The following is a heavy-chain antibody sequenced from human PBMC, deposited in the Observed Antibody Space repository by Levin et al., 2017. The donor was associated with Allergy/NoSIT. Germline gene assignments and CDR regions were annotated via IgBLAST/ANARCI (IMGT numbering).Heavy chain of an antibody. CDR2: IKQDGSEQ. Sequence: GESLKISCAASGFTFSSYWVTWVRQAPGKGLEWVGNIKQDGSEQYYGDSVMGRFTISRDNAKNSLYLQMNSLRVEDTAVYYCARDGWGTGSHDYWGQGTLVIVSS. CDR3: ARDGWGTGSHDY. CDR1: GFTFSSYW. J-gene: IGHJ4*02. D-gene: IGHD1-26*01. V-gene: IGHV3-7*01.